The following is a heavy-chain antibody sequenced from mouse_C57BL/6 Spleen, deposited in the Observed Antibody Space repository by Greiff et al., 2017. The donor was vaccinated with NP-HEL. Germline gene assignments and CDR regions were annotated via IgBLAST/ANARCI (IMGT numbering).Heavy chain of an antibody. CDR1: TSYW. CDR3: ARPSIYYDYPWFAY. V-gene: IGHV1-53*01. D-gene: IGHD2-4*01. CDR2: INPSNGGT. J-gene: IGHJ3*01. Sequence: VQLQQPGTELVKPGASVKLSFTSYWMHWVKQRPGQGLEWIGNINPSNGGTNYNEKFKSKAALTVDKSSSTAYMQLSSLTSEDSAVYYCARPSIYYDYPWFAYWGQGTLVTVSA.